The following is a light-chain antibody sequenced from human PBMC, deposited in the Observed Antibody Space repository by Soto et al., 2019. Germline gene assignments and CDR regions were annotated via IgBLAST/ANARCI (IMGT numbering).Light chain of an antibody. J-gene: IGKJ1*01. CDR2: DAS. V-gene: IGKV3D-15*01. CDR3: QQFRNWPWT. CDR1: QSVSSN. Sequence: EIVVTQSPATLSVSPGERATLSCRASQSVSSNLAWYQQKPGRAPRLLIYDASTRATGIPARFSGSGSGTDFTLTISSLQSEDFAVYYCQQFRNWPWTFGQGTKVDIK.